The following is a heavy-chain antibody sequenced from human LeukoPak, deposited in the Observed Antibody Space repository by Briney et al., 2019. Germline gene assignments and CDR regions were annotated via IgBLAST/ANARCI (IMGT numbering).Heavy chain of an antibody. CDR1: GLTFNRFL. CDR2: IIGDGGCT. D-gene: IGHD5-12*01. Sequence: GGSLRLPCPPSGLTFNRFLMMFLRKAPAWRQEILSAIIGDGGCTYYAGLVKGRFIISRDNFKSTLDPQIGSLRAEEMAVYYCARGMTSDYHLGPAYWGQVSLATVSS. CDR3: ARGMTSDYHLGPAY. J-gene: IGHJ4*02. V-gene: IGHV3-64*02.